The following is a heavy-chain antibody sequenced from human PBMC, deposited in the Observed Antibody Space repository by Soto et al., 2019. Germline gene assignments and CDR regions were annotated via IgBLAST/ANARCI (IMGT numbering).Heavy chain of an antibody. CDR3: ARQNYDILTGYYTGPCFDY. J-gene: IGHJ4*02. V-gene: IGHV4-30-2*01. CDR2: IYQSGST. Sequence: TLSLTCAVSGGSLSSSAYSWSWIRQPPGKGLEWIGFIYQSGSTYYNPSLKSRVTMSLDRPKNQFSLKLSSVTAADTAVYYCARQNYDILTGYYTGPCFDYWGQGTLVTVSS. CDR1: GGSLSSSAYS. D-gene: IGHD3-9*01.